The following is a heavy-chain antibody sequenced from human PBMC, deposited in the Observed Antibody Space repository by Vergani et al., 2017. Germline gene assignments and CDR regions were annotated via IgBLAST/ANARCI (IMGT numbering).Heavy chain of an antibody. CDR3: ARAQYSSSWTRTAPYYFDY. D-gene: IGHD6-13*01. Sequence: EVQLVESGGGLVKPGGSLRLSCAASGFTFSSYSMNWVRQAPGKGLEWVSSISSSSSYIYYADSMKGRFTISRDNAKNSLYLQMNSLRAEDTAVYYCARAQYSSSWTRTAPYYFDYWGQGTLVTVSS. J-gene: IGHJ4*02. CDR2: ISSSSSYI. V-gene: IGHV3-21*01. CDR1: GFTFSSYS.